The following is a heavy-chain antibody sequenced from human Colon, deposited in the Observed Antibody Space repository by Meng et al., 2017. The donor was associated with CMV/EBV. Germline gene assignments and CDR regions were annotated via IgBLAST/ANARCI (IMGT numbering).Heavy chain of an antibody. CDR3: AKDSGEGSSSPLDY. Sequence: GESLKISCATSGFTFTNYAMSWVRQAPGKGLEWVSGISGSGDTTYYADSVKGRITISRDNSKNTLYLQMNSLRAEDTAVYYCAKDSGEGSSSPLDYWGQGTLVTVSS. V-gene: IGHV3-23*01. D-gene: IGHD6-6*01. CDR2: ISGSGDTT. J-gene: IGHJ4*02. CDR1: GFTFTNYA.